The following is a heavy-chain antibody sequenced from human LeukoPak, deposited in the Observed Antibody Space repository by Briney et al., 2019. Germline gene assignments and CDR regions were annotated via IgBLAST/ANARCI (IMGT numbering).Heavy chain of an antibody. D-gene: IGHD3-10*01. Sequence: PGGSLRLSCAASGFTFDDYGMSWVRQAPGKGLEWVSVINWNGGSTGYADSVKGRFTISRDNAKNSLYLQMNSLRAEDTALYYCARARLHYYGSGSYSFDYWGQGTLVTVSS. CDR3: ARARLHYYGSGSYSFDY. CDR1: GFTFDDYG. J-gene: IGHJ4*02. V-gene: IGHV3-20*04. CDR2: INWNGGST.